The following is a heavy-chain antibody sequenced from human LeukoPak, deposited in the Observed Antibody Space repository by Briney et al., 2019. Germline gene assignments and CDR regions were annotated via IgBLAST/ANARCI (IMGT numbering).Heavy chain of an antibody. CDR1: GFTFSDYY. Sequence: GGSLRLSCAASGFTFSDYYMSWIRQAPGKGLEWVSYIGSSTGTIYYADSVKGRFTISRDNAKNSLYLQMNSLRADDTAMYYCARVMRRGNYLDYWGQGTLVTVSS. V-gene: IGHV3-11*04. J-gene: IGHJ4*02. CDR2: IGSSTGTI. CDR3: ARVMRRGNYLDY. D-gene: IGHD2-8*01.